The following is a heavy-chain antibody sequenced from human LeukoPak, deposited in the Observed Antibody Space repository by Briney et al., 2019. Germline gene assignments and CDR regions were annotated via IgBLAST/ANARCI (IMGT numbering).Heavy chain of an antibody. CDR1: GFTFNNYW. J-gene: IGHJ2*01. CDR2: VSSTSSFI. Sequence: GGSLRLSCEASGFTFNNYWMHWVRQAPGKGLEWVTCVSSTSSFIYYADSVKGRFTISRDNAKNSLYLQMNSLRAEDTAVYYCARDYFSRAALLGYFDLWGRGTLVTVSS. CDR3: ARDYFSRAALLGYFDL. D-gene: IGHD2-15*01. V-gene: IGHV3-21*01.